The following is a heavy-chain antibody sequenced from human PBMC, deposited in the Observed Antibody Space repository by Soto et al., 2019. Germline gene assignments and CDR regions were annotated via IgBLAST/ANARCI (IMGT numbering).Heavy chain of an antibody. CDR1: GGTFSSYA. CDR3: ARVGRGYCSSTRCRRENYGMDV. D-gene: IGHD2-2*01. J-gene: IGHJ6*02. CDR2: IIPIFGTA. Sequence: ASVKVSCKASGGTFSSYAISWVRQAPGQGLEWMGGIIPIFGTANYAQKFQGRVTITADESTSTAYMELSSLRSEDTAVYYCARVGRGYCSSTRCRRENYGMDVWGQGTTVTVSS. V-gene: IGHV1-69*13.